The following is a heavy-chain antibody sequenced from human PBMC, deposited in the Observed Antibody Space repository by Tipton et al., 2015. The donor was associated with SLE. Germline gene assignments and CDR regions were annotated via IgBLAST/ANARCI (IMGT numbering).Heavy chain of an antibody. CDR1: GGSISSYY. CDR2: IYYSGST. V-gene: IGHV4-59*01. Sequence: VKPSETLSLTCTVSGGSISSYYWSWIRQPPGKGLEWIGYIYYSGSTNYNPSLKSRVTISVDTSKNQFSLKLSSVTAAADTAVYYCASGYLYYFDYWGQGTLVTVSS. CDR3: ASGYLYYFDY. J-gene: IGHJ4*02. D-gene: IGHD6-13*01.